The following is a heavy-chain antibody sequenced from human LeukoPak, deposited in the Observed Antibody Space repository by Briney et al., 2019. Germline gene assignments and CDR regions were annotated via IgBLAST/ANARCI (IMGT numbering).Heavy chain of an antibody. CDR3: ARRPNYYDSSGYFDY. Sequence: NPSETLSLTCTVSGGSISSSSYYWGWIRQPPGKGLEWIGSIYYSGSTYCNPSLKSRVTISVDTSKNQFSLKLSSVTAADTAVYYCARRPNYYDSSGYFDYWGQGTLVTVSS. CDR1: GGSISSSSYY. CDR2: IYYSGST. V-gene: IGHV4-39*01. J-gene: IGHJ4*02. D-gene: IGHD3-22*01.